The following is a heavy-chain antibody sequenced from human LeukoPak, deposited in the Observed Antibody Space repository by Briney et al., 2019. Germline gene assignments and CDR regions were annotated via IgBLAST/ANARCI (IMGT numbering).Heavy chain of an antibody. CDR1: GITFSNHW. CDR2: IKPDGSEK. CDR3: AGGTGWLADS. Sequence: SGGSLRLSCVASGITFSNHWMQWVRQAPGKGLEWVANIKPDGSEKFYLESVKGPFTISRDNAKNSLYLQMNSLRVEDTALYYCAGGTGWLADSWGQGSLVTVSS. J-gene: IGHJ4*02. V-gene: IGHV3-7*01. D-gene: IGHD6-19*01.